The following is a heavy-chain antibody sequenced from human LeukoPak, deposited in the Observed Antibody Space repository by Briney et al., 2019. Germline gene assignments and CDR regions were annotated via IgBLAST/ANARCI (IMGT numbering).Heavy chain of an antibody. V-gene: IGHV4-59*01. Sequence: SETLSLTCTVSGGSISSYYWSWIRQPPGRGLEWIGYIYYSGSTNYNPSLKSRVTISVDTSKNQFSLKLSSVTAADTAVYYCARAGAGYWYFDLWGRGTLVTVSS. CDR1: GGSISSYY. CDR3: ARAGAGYWYFDL. D-gene: IGHD3-10*01. J-gene: IGHJ2*01. CDR2: IYYSGST.